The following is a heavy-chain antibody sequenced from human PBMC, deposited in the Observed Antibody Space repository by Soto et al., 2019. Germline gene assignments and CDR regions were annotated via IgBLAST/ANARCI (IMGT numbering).Heavy chain of an antibody. J-gene: IGHJ6*02. Sequence: GGSLRLSCAASGFTFSSYSMNWVRQAPGKGLEWVSSISSSSSYIYYADSVKGRFTISRDNAKNSLYLQMNSLRAEDTAVYYCAGGQGSFLGGDIVVVPAALPDYYYYGMDVWGQGTTVTVSS. CDR2: ISSSSSYI. V-gene: IGHV3-21*01. CDR3: AGGQGSFLGGDIVVVPAALPDYYYYGMDV. CDR1: GFTFSSYS. D-gene: IGHD2-2*01.